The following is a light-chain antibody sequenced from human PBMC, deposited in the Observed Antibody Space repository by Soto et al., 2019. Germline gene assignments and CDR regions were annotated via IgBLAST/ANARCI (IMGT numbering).Light chain of an antibody. CDR1: SSDVGGYNY. CDR3: SSCTTSNTCQIV. CDR2: DVS. Sequence: QSVLTQPASGSGSPGQSITISCTGTSSDVGGYNYVSWYQHHPGKAPKLIIYDVSNRPSGVSIRFSGSKSDNTASLTISGLQPEDVADYHCSSCTTSNTCQIVFGTGTNVTVL. J-gene: IGLJ1*01. V-gene: IGLV2-14*03.